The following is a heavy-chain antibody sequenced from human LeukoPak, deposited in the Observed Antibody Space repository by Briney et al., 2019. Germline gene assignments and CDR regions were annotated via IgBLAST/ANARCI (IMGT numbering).Heavy chain of an antibody. CDR1: GFTFSSYA. CDR3: AKDGSVFTMID. V-gene: IGHV3-23*01. D-gene: IGHD3-22*01. CDR2: ISGSGGST. J-gene: IGHJ4*02. Sequence: GGSLRLSCAASGFTFSSYAMSWVRQAPGKGLEWVSAISGSGGSTYYADSVKGRFTISRDSSKNTLYLQMNNLRAEDTAVYYCAKDGSVFTMIDWGQGTLVTVSS.